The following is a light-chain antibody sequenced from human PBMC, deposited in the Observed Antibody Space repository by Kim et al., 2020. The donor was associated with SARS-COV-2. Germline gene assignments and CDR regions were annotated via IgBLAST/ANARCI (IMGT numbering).Light chain of an antibody. Sequence: KFASWYKQKPGQSPVLVIYRNDKRPSGIPERFSGSSSGNTVTLTISGTQALDEADYYCQAWDNSIGVFGGGTQLTVL. CDR3: QAWDNSIGV. CDR2: RND. V-gene: IGLV3-1*01. CDR1: KF. J-gene: IGLJ7*01.